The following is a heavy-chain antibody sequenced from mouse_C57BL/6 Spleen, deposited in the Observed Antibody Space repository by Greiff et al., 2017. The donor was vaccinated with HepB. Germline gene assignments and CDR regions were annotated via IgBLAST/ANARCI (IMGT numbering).Heavy chain of an antibody. CDR1: GYSITSGYY. J-gene: IGHJ4*01. Sequence: EVHLVESGPGLVKPSQSLSLTCSVTGYSITSGYYWNWIRQFPGNKLEWMGYISYDGSNNYNPSLKNRISITRDTSKNQFFLKLNSVTTEDTATYYCARGKNSYYSNDYAMDYWGQGTSVTVSS. CDR2: ISYDGSN. CDR3: ARGKNSYYSNDYAMDY. D-gene: IGHD2-5*01. V-gene: IGHV3-6*01.